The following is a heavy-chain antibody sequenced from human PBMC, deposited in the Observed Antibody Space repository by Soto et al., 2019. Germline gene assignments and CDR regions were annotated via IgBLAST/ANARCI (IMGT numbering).Heavy chain of an antibody. J-gene: IGHJ6*02. Sequence: TLSLTCTVSGGSISSYHWNWIRQPAGKGLEWIGRIYARGSTNYNPSLKSRVTMLVDTSENEFSLKLNSVTAADTAVYYCAGIGEDVYYGMDVWGQGTTVTVSS. CDR2: IYARGST. CDR3: AGIGEDVYYGMDV. CDR1: GGSISSYH. V-gene: IGHV4-4*07. D-gene: IGHD2-21*01.